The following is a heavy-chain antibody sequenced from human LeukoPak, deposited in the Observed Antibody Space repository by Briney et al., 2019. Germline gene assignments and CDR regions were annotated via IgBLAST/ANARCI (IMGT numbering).Heavy chain of an antibody. CDR1: GYTFTSYY. J-gene: IGHJ4*02. Sequence: ASVKVSCKASGYTFTSYYMHWVRQAPGQGLEWMGIINPSGGSTSYAQKFQGRVTMTRNMSTSTVYMELSSLRSEDTAVYYCARGYYYDSSGYFTHTDYWGQGTLVTVSS. CDR3: ARGYYYDSSGYFTHTDY. D-gene: IGHD3-22*01. CDR2: INPSGGST. V-gene: IGHV1-46*01.